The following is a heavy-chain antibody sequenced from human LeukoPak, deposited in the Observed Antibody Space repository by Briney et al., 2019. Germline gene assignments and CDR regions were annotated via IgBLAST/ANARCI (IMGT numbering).Heavy chain of an antibody. CDR3: ARDLEGATNFDY. V-gene: IGHV1-18*01. D-gene: IGHD1-26*01. J-gene: IGHJ4*02. Sequence: GASVKVSCKASGGTFSSYGISWVRQAPGQGLEWMGWISAYNGNTNYAQKLQGRVTMTTDTSTSTAYMELRSLRFDDTAVYYCARDLEGATNFDYWGQGTLVTVSS. CDR2: ISAYNGNT. CDR1: GGTFSSYG.